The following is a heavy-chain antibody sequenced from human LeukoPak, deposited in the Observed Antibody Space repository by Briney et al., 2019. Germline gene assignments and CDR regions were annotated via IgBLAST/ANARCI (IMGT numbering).Heavy chain of an antibody. J-gene: IGHJ4*02. CDR2: MSYSGST. V-gene: IGHV4-59*01. CDR1: GGSINPYY. Sequence: SETLSLTCTVSGGSINPYYWSWIRQSPGKGLEWIGYMSYSGSTNYNPSLKSRVTISVDTSKNQFSLKLSSVTAADTAVYYCARLWFGELGIDYWGQGTLVTVSS. D-gene: IGHD3-10*01. CDR3: ARLWFGELGIDY.